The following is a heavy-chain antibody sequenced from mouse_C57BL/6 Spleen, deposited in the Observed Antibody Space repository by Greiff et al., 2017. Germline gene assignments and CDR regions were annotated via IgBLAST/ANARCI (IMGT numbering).Heavy chain of an antibody. J-gene: IGHJ1*03. D-gene: IGHD2-13*01. CDR1: GFTFTDYY. CDR3: ASVGDEDWYFDV. CDR2: IRNKANGYTT. V-gene: IGHV7-3*01. Sequence: EVQLVESGGGLVQPGGSLSLSCAASGFTFTDYYMSWVRQPPGKALEWLGFIRNKANGYTTAYSASVKGRFTISRDNSPSIFYLQINALRAEDSATYYCASVGDEDWYFDVWGTGTTVTVSS.